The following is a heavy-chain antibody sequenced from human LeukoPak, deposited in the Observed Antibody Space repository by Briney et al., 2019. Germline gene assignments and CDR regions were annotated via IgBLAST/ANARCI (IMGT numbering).Heavy chain of an antibody. CDR1: GYTFTRYG. V-gene: IGHV1-18*01. D-gene: IGHD2-15*01. CDR2: ISAYDGNT. Sequence: GASVKVSCKXSGYTFTRYGITWVRQAPGQGLEWMGWISAYDGNTNYSQKFQGRLTVTTDTSTNTAYMELRSLRPDDTAVYYCARDFFHGHCSGLTCFLLDSWGQGSLVTVSS. J-gene: IGHJ4*02. CDR3: ARDFFHGHCSGLTCFLLDS.